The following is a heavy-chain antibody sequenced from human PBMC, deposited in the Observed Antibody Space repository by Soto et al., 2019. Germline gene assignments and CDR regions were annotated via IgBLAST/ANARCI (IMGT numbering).Heavy chain of an antibody. V-gene: IGHV4-59*01. CDR3: ARDRSGWHYYGMDV. D-gene: IGHD6-19*01. CDR2: IYYSGST. J-gene: IGHJ6*02. Sequence: TSETLSLTCTVSGGSISGYFWSWIRQPPGKGLEWIGYIYYSGSTNYNPSLKSRVTISVDTSKNQFSLKLSSVTAADTAVYYCARDRSGWHYYGMDVWGQGTTVTVSS. CDR1: GGSISGYF.